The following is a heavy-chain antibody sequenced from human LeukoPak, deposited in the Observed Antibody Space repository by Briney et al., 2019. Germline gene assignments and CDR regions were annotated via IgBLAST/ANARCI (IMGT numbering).Heavy chain of an antibody. CDR3: ARLYYYDSSGYYPCYFDY. Sequence: SQTLSLTCTVSGGSINSAAYYRTWIRQHPGKGLEWIGYIYYSGSTSYNPSLKSRVTISVDTSKSHFSLRLSSVTAADTAVYYCARLYYYDSSGYYPCYFDYWGQGTLVTVSS. D-gene: IGHD3-22*01. CDR1: GGSINSAAYY. CDR2: IYYSGST. J-gene: IGHJ4*02. V-gene: IGHV4-31*03.